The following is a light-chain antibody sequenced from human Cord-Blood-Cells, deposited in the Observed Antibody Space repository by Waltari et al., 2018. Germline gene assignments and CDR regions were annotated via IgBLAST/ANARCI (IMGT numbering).Light chain of an antibody. CDR2: DVS. CDR3: SSYTSSSTWV. CDR1: TXXVAXXXS. V-gene: IGLV2-14*01. Sequence: QSALTQPASVSGSXGQXXXISCTGTTXXVAXXXSVXWHQQHPGKAPKLMIYDVSKRPAGVSNRFSGSKSGNTASLTISGLQAEDEADYYCSSYTSSSTWVFGGGTKLTVX. J-gene: IGLJ3*02.